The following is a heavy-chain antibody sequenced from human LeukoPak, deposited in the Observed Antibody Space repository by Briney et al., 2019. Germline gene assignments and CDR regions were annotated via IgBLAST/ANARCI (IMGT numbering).Heavy chain of an antibody. J-gene: IGHJ4*02. CDR3: ARDRSSIAARGPGVRDLEDY. Sequence: PGGSLRLSCAASGFAFSSYSMNWVRQAPGKGLEWVSSISSSSSYIYYADSVKGRFTISRDNAKNSLYLQMNSLRAEDTAVYYCARDRSSIAARGPGVRDLEDYWGQGTLVTVSS. D-gene: IGHD6-6*01. CDR2: ISSSSSYI. CDR1: GFAFSSYS. V-gene: IGHV3-21*01.